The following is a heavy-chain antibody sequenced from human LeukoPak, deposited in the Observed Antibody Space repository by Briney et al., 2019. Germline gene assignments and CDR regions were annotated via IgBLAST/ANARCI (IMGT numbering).Heavy chain of an antibody. CDR3: AVLRYFDWAFDY. Sequence: SETLSLTCTVSGGSVSSGSYYWSWIRQPQGKGLEWIGYIYYSGSTNYNPSLKSRVTISVDTSKNQFSLKLSSVTAADTAVYYCAVLRYFDWAFDYWGQGTLVTVSS. J-gene: IGHJ4*02. V-gene: IGHV4-61*01. CDR2: IYYSGST. D-gene: IGHD3-9*01. CDR1: GGSVSSGSYY.